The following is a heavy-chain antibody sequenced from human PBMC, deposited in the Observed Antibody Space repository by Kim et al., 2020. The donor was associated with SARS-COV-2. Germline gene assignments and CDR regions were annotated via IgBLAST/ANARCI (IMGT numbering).Heavy chain of an antibody. V-gene: IGHV3-30-3*01. D-gene: IGHD2-15*01. CDR2: ISYDGSNK. J-gene: IGHJ6*01. CDR1: GFTFSSYA. Sequence: GGSLRLSCAASGFTFSSYAMHWVRQAPGKGLEWVAVISYDGSNKYYADSVKGRFTISRDNSKNTLYLQMNSLRAEDTAVYYCAGDSGGCFIHYYCMDVWG. CDR3: AGDSGGCFIHYYCMDV.